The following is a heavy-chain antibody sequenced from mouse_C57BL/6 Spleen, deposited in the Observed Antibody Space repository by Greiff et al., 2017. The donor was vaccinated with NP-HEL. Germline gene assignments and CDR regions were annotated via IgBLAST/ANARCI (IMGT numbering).Heavy chain of an antibody. D-gene: IGHD1-1*01. CDR3: AREDYYGSSWYFDV. V-gene: IGHV1-82*01. CDR1: GYAFSSSW. CDR2: IYPGDGDT. J-gene: IGHJ1*03. Sequence: VQVVESGPELVKPGASVKISCKASGYAFSSSWMNWVKQRPGKGLEWIGRIYPGDGDTNYNGKFKGKATLTADKSSSTAYMQLSSLTSEDSAVYFCAREDYYGSSWYFDVWGTGTTVTVSS.